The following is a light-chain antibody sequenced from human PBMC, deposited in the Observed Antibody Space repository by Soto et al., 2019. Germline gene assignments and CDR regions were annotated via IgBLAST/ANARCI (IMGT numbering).Light chain of an antibody. V-gene: IGKV3-20*01. J-gene: IGKJ1*01. CDR1: QTVSSSS. CDR2: GAA. CDR3: QQYGSSPET. Sequence: EIVLTQSPGTLSLSPGERATLSCRASQTVSSSSLAWYQQQPRRAASSLIYGAARRAPGIPDRCSGSGSGTDFSLTISRLEHEDFAVDYCQQYGSSPETFGQGTKVDIK.